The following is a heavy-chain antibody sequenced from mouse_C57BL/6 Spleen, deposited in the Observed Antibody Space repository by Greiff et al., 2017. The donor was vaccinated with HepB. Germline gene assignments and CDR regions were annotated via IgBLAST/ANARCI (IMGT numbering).Heavy chain of an antibody. V-gene: IGHV1-5*01. CDR1: GYTFTSYW. Sequence: VHVKQSGTVLARPGASVKMSCKTSGYTFTSYWMHWVKQRPGQGLEWIGAIYPGNSDTSYNQKFKGKAKLTAVTSASTAYMELSSLTNEDSAVYYCTRPPIATVVEVDYCGQGTTLTVSS. CDR2: IYPGNSDT. CDR3: TRPPIATVVEVDY. J-gene: IGHJ2*01. D-gene: IGHD1-1*01.